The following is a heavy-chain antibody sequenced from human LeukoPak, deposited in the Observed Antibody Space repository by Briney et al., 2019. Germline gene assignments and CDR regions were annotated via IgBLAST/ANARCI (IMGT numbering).Heavy chain of an antibody. CDR1: VYTFTGYY. Sequence: ASVKVSCKASVYTFTGYYMHWVRQAPGQGLEWMGWINPNSGGTNCAQKFQGRVTMTRDTSISTAYMELSRLRSDDTAVYYCARGRMGYGGSDYWGQGTLVTVSS. V-gene: IGHV1-2*02. D-gene: IGHD4-23*01. CDR3: ARGRMGYGGSDY. CDR2: INPNSGGT. J-gene: IGHJ4*02.